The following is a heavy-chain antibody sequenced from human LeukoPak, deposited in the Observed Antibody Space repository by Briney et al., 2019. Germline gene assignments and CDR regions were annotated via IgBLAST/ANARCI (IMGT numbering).Heavy chain of an antibody. V-gene: IGHV1-2*02. CDR3: AGRGDYYDSSGYYQN. D-gene: IGHD3-22*01. Sequence: ASVKVSCKASGYTFTGYYMHWVRQAPGQGLEWMGWINPNSGGTNYAQKFQGRVTMTRDTSISTAYMELSRLRSDDTAVYYCAGRGDYYDSSGYYQNWGQGTLVTVPS. J-gene: IGHJ4*02. CDR1: GYTFTGYY. CDR2: INPNSGGT.